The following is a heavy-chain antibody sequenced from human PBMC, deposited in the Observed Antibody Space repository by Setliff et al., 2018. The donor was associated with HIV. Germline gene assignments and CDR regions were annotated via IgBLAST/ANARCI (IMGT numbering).Heavy chain of an antibody. CDR3: AKPRSMVRGVYPSYFDY. CDR1: GFTFSSYG. D-gene: IGHD3-10*01. CDR2: IRYTGSNK. J-gene: IGHJ4*02. V-gene: IGHV3-30*02. Sequence: GSLRLSCAASGFTFSSYGIHWVRQAPGKGLEWVAFIRYTGSNKYYADSVKGRFTISRDNSKNTLYLQMNSLRAEDTAVYYCAKPRSMVRGVYPSYFDYWGQGTLVTVSS.